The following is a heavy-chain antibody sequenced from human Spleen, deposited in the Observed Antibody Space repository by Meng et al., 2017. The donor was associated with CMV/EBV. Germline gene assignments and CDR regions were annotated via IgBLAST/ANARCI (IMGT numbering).Heavy chain of an antibody. J-gene: IGHJ4*02. D-gene: IGHD6-13*01. CDR2: INWNGGST. CDR3: ARTATAAGTYYFDY. Sequence: GGSLRLSCAASGFTFDDYGMSWVRQAPGKGLEWVSGINWNGGSTGYADSVKGRFTISRDNSKNTLYLQMNSLRAEDTAVYYCARTATAAGTYYFDYWGQGTLVTVSS. V-gene: IGHV3-20*04. CDR1: GFTFDDYG.